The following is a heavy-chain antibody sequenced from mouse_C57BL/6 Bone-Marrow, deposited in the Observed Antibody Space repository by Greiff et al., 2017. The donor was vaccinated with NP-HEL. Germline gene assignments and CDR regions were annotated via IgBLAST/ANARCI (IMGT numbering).Heavy chain of an antibody. CDR1: GYSITSGYD. V-gene: IGHV3-1*01. Sequence: EVQRVESGPGMVKPSQSLSLTCTVTGYSITSGYDWHWIRHFPGNKLEWMGYISYSGSTNYNPSLKSRISITHDTSKNHFFLKLNSVTTEDTATYYCAREGGDGYFDVWGTGTTVTVSS. CDR3: AREGGDGYFDV. J-gene: IGHJ1*03. D-gene: IGHD3-3*01. CDR2: ISYSGST.